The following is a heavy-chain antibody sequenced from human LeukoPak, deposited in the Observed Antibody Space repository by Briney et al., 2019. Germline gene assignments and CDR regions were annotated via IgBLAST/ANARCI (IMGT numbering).Heavy chain of an antibody. CDR2: IWYDGSNK. Sequence: PGGSLRLSCAASGFTFCNYGMHWVRQAPGKGLEWVAVIWYDGSNKYYADSVKGRFTISRDNSKNTLFLQMNSLRAEDTAVYYCARGGKYSYGPSDYWGQGTLVTVSS. CDR1: GFTFCNYG. D-gene: IGHD5-18*01. J-gene: IGHJ4*02. V-gene: IGHV3-33*01. CDR3: ARGGKYSYGPSDY.